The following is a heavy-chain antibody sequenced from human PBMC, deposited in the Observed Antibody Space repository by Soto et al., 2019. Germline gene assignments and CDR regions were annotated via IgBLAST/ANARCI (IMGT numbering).Heavy chain of an antibody. CDR1: GGSISSYY. CDR2: IYYSGST. V-gene: IGHV4-59*01. D-gene: IGHD2-15*01. J-gene: IGHJ4*02. CDR3: ASGGSCYSRYCYFDD. Sequence: SETLSLTCTVSGGSISSYYWSWIRQPPGKGLEWIGYIYYSGSTIYNPSLKSRVTISVDTSKNQFSLKLSSVTAADTAVYYCASGGSCYSRYCYFDDWGQGTLVTVSS.